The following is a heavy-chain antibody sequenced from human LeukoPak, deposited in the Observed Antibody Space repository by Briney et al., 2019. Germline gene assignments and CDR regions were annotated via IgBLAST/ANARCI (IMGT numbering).Heavy chain of an antibody. J-gene: IGHJ3*02. Sequence: GASVKVSCKASGGTFSSYAISWVRQAPGQGLEWMGGIIPIFGTANYAQKFQGRVTITADESTSTAYMELSSLRSEDTAVYYCAREKPRPGYYDSTREAFDIWGQGTMVTVSS. CDR2: IIPIFGTA. CDR3: AREKPRPGYYDSTREAFDI. D-gene: IGHD3-22*01. V-gene: IGHV1-69*13. CDR1: GGTFSSYA.